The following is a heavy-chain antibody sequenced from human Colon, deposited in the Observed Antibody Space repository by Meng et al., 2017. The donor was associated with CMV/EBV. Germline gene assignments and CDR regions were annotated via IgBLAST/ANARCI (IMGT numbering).Heavy chain of an antibody. V-gene: IGHV3-21*06. CDR1: FGRFT. D-gene: IGHD3-10*01. Sequence: FGRFTMIWVRQAPGKGLEWGSSIDSGSSSVYGADSMKGRFAISRDNAKNSLFLHVNSLRAEDTAVYYCAKATYYYGSGTYGWYYFDYWGQGTLVTVSS. CDR3: AKATYYYGSGTYGWYYFDY. J-gene: IGHJ4*02. CDR2: IDSGSSSV.